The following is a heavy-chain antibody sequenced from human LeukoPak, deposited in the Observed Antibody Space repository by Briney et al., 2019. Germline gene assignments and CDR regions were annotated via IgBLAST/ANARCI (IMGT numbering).Heavy chain of an antibody. CDR3: AREAPMGNWFDP. CDR2: IYHSGST. V-gene: IGHV4-30-2*01. D-gene: IGHD2-8*01. J-gene: IGHJ5*02. CDR1: GGSISSGGYS. Sequence: SQTLSLTCAVSGGSISSGGYSWSWIRQPPGKGLEWIGYIYHSGSTYYNPSLKSRVTISVDRSKNQFSLKLSSVTAADTAVYYCAREAPMGNWFDPWGQGTLVTVSS.